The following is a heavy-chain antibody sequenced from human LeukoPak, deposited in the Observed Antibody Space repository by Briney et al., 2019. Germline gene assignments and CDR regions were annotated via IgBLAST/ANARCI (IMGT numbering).Heavy chain of an antibody. V-gene: IGHV3-23*01. Sequence: GGSLRLSCAASGFTFSSYAMSWVRQAPGKGLEWVSAISGSAGSTYYADSVKGRFTISRDNSKNTLYLQMNSLRAEDTAVYYCAKDRGGNWYFDLWGRGTLVTVSS. CDR3: AKDRGGNWYFDL. J-gene: IGHJ2*01. CDR1: GFTFSSYA. CDR2: ISGSAGST. D-gene: IGHD2-15*01.